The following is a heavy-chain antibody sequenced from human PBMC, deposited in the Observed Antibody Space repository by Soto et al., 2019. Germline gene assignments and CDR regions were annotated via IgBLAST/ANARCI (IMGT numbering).Heavy chain of an antibody. Sequence: ESGGGLVQPGGSLRLSCAASGFTFSSYSMNWVRQAPGKGLEWVSYISSSSSTIYYADSVKGRFTISRDNAKNSLYLQMNSLRDEDTAVYYCARAGMDFWSGYPTDDAFDIWGQGTMVTVSS. CDR3: ARAGMDFWSGYPTDDAFDI. J-gene: IGHJ3*02. V-gene: IGHV3-48*02. D-gene: IGHD3-3*01. CDR2: ISSSSSTI. CDR1: GFTFSSYS.